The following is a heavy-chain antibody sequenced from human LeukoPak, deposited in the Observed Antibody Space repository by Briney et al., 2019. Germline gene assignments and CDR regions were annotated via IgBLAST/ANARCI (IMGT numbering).Heavy chain of an antibody. CDR3: AKDGVLRYFDWLPMYYYYMDV. J-gene: IGHJ6*03. CDR2: ISGSGGST. V-gene: IGHV3-23*01. CDR1: GFTFSSYG. D-gene: IGHD3-9*01. Sequence: GGSLRLSCAASGFTFSSYGMSWVRQAPGKWLEWVSAISGSGGSTYYADSVKGRFTISRDNSKNTLYLQMNSLRAEDTAVYYCAKDGVLRYFDWLPMYYYYMDVWGNGTTVT.